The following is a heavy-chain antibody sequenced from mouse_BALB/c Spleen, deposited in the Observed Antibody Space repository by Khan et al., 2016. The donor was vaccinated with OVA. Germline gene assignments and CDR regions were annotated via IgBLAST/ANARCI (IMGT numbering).Heavy chain of an antibody. CDR2: IYPGSNNT. J-gene: IGHJ3*01. CDR1: GYTFTDYN. CDR3: AREGCDWFAY. V-gene: IGHV1-77*01. Sequence: QVQLQQSGAELARPGASVKLSCKASGYTFTDYNINWVKQRPGKGLEWIGEIYPGSNNTYYTEKFKGKATLTADKSSSTAYLQLSSLNSEDSAIYYCAREGCDWFAYGGQGTLVTVSA.